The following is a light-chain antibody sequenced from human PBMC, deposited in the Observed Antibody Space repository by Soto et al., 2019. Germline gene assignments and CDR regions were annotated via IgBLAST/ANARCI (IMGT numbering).Light chain of an antibody. CDR2: GAS. V-gene: IGKV3-15*01. J-gene: IGKJ1*01. CDR1: QSVSSN. Sequence: EIVTTQSPATLSVSPGERATPSCRASQSVSSNLAWYQQKPGQAPRLLIYGASTRATGIPARLSGSGSGTKFTLTISSLQSEDFAVYYCQQYNNWPRTFGQGTKVDIK. CDR3: QQYNNWPRT.